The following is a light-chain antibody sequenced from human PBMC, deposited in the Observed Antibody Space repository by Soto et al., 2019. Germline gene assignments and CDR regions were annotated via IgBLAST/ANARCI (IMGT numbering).Light chain of an antibody. CDR3: AGWDAGLRGPV. CDR1: SSNIESNT. Sequence: QSVLTQPPSASGTPGQTVTMSCSGNSSNIESNTVNWYQQLPGTAAPLLIYSNIQRPSAGLDRCSGCKSGTSASLAINGLQAEDEADYYCAGWDAGLRGPVFGTGTKVTVL. CDR2: SNI. V-gene: IGLV1-44*01. J-gene: IGLJ1*01.